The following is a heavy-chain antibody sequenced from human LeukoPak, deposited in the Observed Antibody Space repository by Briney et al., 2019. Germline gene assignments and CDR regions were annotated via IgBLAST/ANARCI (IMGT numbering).Heavy chain of an antibody. CDR3: AGGRHYDSSGYYPDAFDI. CDR2: IYNSGST. J-gene: IGHJ3*02. V-gene: IGHV4-59*02. CDR1: GDSVSNYY. Sequence: SETLSLTCTVSGDSVSNYYWSWIRQPPGKGLEWIGYIYNSGSTNYNPSLKSRVTISVDTSKNQFSLKLSSVTAADTAVYYCAGGRHYDSSGYYPDAFDIWGQGTMVTVSS. D-gene: IGHD3-22*01.